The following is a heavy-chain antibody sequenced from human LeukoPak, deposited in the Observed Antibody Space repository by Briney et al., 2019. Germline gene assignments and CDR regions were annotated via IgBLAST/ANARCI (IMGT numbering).Heavy chain of an antibody. CDR2: IYYSGST. Sequence: SETLSLTCTVSGGSISSYYWSWIRQPPGKGLEWIGYIYYSGSTNYNPSLKSRVTISVDTSKNQFSLKLSSVTAADTAVYYCARDQTALNYYYYMDVWGKGTTVTVSS. CDR3: ARDQTALNYYYYMDV. J-gene: IGHJ6*03. CDR1: GGSISSYY. V-gene: IGHV4-59*01.